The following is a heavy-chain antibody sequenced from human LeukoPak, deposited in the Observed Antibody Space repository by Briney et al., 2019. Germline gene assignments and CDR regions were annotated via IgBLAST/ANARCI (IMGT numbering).Heavy chain of an antibody. Sequence: GGSLRLSCAASGFTSSSYGMNWVRQAPGKGLEWISYIGSSSRSIYYADSVKGRFTISRDNARNSLYLQMNSLRAEDTAVYYCARALNLLDPVTLDYWGQGTLVTVSS. J-gene: IGHJ4*02. D-gene: IGHD1-1*01. CDR3: ARALNLLDPVTLDY. V-gene: IGHV3-48*01. CDR2: IGSSSRSI. CDR1: GFTSSSYG.